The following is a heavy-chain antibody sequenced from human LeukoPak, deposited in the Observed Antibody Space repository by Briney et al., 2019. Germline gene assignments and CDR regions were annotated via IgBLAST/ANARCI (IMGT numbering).Heavy chain of an antibody. CDR2: SNPNSGGT. J-gene: IGHJ3*02. CDR1: GYTFTGYY. V-gene: IGHV1-2*02. D-gene: IGHD2-8*01. Sequence: ASVKVSCKASGYTFTGYYMHWVRQAPGQGLEGMGWSNPNSGGTNYAQKFQGRVTMTRDTSISTAYMELSRLRSDDTAVYYCARSKYCTNGVCYNGAGAFDIWGQGTMVTVSS. CDR3: ARSKYCTNGVCYNGAGAFDI.